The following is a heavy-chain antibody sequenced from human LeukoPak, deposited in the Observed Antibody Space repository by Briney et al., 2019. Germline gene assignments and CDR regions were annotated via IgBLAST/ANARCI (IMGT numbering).Heavy chain of an antibody. Sequence: SETLSLTCAVYGGPFSNYYWSWIRQPPGRGLEWIGEINHGGSTNSNPSLKSRVTISVDTSKNQFSLKLTSVTAADTAIYYCARSPPPGATAYGVVDSWGRGTLVTVSS. V-gene: IGHV4-34*01. CDR1: GGPFSNYY. CDR2: INHGGST. D-gene: IGHD3-10*01. CDR3: ARSPPPGATAYGVVDS. J-gene: IGHJ5*01.